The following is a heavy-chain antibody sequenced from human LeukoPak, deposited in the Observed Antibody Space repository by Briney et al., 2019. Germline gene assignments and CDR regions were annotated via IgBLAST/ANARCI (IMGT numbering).Heavy chain of an antibody. CDR1: GGSISSYY. CDR3: ARAPSGSPFDY. V-gene: IGHV4-59*01. Sequence: SGTLSLTCTVSGGSISSYYWSWIRQPPGKGLEWIGYIYYSGSTNYNPSLKSRVTISVDTSKNQFSLKLSSVTAADTAVYYCARAPSGSPFDYWGQGTLVTVSS. D-gene: IGHD1-26*01. CDR2: IYYSGST. J-gene: IGHJ4*02.